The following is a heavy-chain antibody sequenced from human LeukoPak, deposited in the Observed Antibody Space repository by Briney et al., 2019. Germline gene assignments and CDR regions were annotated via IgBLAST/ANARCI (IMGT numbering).Heavy chain of an antibody. V-gene: IGHV1-18*04. D-gene: IGHD3-10*01. CDR2: ISAYNGNT. CDR3: ARDLRHNMVRGVMGPLNY. Sequence: ASVKVTCKASGYTFTSYGISWVRQAPGQGLEWMGLISAYNGNTNYAQKLQGRVTMTTDTSTSTAYMELRSLRSDDTAVYYCARDLRHNMVRGVMGPLNYWGQGTLVTVSS. CDR1: GYTFTSYG. J-gene: IGHJ4*02.